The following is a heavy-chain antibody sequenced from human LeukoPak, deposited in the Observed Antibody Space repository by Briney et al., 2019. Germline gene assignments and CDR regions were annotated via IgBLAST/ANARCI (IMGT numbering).Heavy chain of an antibody. CDR3: GIIATAGRSIDY. Sequence: GGSLRLSCAASGFTFTSYSMNWVRQAPGKGLEWVSTISGGGGSTYYADSVKGRFTISRDNSKNTLYLQVNSLRVEDTAVYYCGIIATAGRSIDYWGQGTLVTVSS. CDR2: ISGGGGST. CDR1: GFTFTSYS. D-gene: IGHD6-13*01. V-gene: IGHV3-23*01. J-gene: IGHJ4*02.